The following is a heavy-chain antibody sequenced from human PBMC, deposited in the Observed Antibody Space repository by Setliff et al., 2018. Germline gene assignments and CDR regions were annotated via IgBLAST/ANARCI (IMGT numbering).Heavy chain of an antibody. CDR1: GGSINEANYY. Sequence: PSETLSLTCTVSGGSINEANYYWSWIRQPAGKGLEWIGLIYTRGSTNYNPSLRSRVSISVDTSKNHFSLRLSSVAATDTAVYYCLRIRLVPHGHSWGQGTLVTVSS. CDR2: IYTRGST. J-gene: IGHJ4*02. V-gene: IGHV4-61*02. CDR3: LRIRLVPHGHS. D-gene: IGHD2-15*01.